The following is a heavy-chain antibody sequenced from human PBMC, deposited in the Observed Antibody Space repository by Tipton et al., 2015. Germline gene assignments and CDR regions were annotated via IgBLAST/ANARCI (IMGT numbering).Heavy chain of an antibody. Sequence: TLSLTCNVSDGSIRSYYWSWIRQPAGKGLEWIGRIYDSGNTYYNPSFKSRVDMSVDMSKNQFSLKLTSVTAADTALYYCARVRFLQYLEHWHFDLWGRGTLVTVSS. CDR2: IYDSGNT. CDR3: ARVRFLQYLEHWHFDL. J-gene: IGHJ2*01. D-gene: IGHD3-3*01. V-gene: IGHV4-4*07. CDR1: DGSIRSYY.